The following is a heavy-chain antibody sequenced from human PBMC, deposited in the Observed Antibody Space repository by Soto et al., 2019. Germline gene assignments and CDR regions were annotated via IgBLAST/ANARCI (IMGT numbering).Heavy chain of an antibody. V-gene: IGHV4-4*07. Sequence: PSETLSLTCTVSGDSISNYYWSWIRQPAGKGLEWIGRISSSGSTNYNPSLKSRVTMSIDTSEKQLSLNLRSVTAADTAVYYCARDSTILTRAMDVWGPGTTVTVS. CDR3: ARDSTILTRAMDV. J-gene: IGHJ6*02. D-gene: IGHD3-3*01. CDR2: ISSSGST. CDR1: GDSISNYY.